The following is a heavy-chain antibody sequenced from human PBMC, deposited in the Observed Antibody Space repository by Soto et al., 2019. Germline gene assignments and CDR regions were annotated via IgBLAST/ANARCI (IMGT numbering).Heavy chain of an antibody. CDR1: ANTFTTSG. CDR2: IDPSDSYT. CDR3: ARXYGPLLSTSWHSYALDI. D-gene: IGHD2-2*01. J-gene: IGHJ3*02. V-gene: IGHV5-10-1*01. Sequence: GESRKTSCRAPANTFTTSGITGGGQSPGKGRRWMGRIDPSDSYTDYSPSFEGHVTISADKSITTAYLQWSGLRASDTAMYYCARXYGPLLSTSWHSYALDIWGQGTMVTVSS.